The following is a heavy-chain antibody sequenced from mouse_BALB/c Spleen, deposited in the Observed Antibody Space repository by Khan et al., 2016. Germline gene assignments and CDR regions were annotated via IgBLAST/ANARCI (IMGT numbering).Heavy chain of an antibody. D-gene: IGHD1-2*01. CDR1: GYSITSDYA. CDR2: ISYSGST. J-gene: IGHJ1*01. V-gene: IGHV3-2*02. CDR3: ASKPLAWYFDV. Sequence: EVQLQESGPGLVKPSQSLSLTCPVTGYSITSDYAWNWIRQFPGNKLEWMGSISYSGSTSYNPSLNSRISITRDTSKNQFFRQLNAVTTEDTATYYCASKPLAWYFDVWGAGTTVTVSS.